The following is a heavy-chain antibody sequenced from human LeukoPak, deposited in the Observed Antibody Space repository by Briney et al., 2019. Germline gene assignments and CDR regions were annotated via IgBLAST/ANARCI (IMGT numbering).Heavy chain of an antibody. CDR3: ARGGSNYVYYYYGMDV. J-gene: IGHJ6*02. V-gene: IGHV4-59*12. CDR1: GGSISSYY. CDR2: ISDIGSI. Sequence: KASETLSLTCTVSGGSISSYYWSWIRQPPGKGLEWIAYISDIGSINYNPSLKSRVTISLDTSKNQFSLKLSSVTAADTAVYYCARGGSNYVYYYYGMDVWGQGTTVTVSS. D-gene: IGHD4-11*01.